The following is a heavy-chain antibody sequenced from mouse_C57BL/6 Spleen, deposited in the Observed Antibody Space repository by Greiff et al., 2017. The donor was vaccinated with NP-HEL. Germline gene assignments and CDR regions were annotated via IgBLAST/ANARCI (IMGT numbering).Heavy chain of an antibody. CDR1: GYTFTSYW. V-gene: IGHV1-52*01. Sequence: VQLQQSGAELVRPGSSVKLSCKASGYTFTSYWMHWVKQRPIQGLEWIGNIDPSDSETHYNQKFKDKATLTVDKSSSTAYMQLSSLTSEDSAVYSCAQGLRLPYSWFAYWGQGTLVTVSA. J-gene: IGHJ3*01. CDR2: IDPSDSET. CDR3: AQGLRLPYSWFAY. D-gene: IGHD3-2*02.